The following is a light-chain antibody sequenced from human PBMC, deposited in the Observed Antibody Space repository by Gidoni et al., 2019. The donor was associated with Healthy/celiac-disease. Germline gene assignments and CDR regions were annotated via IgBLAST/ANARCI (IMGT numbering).Light chain of an antibody. CDR1: SSNIGAGYD. CDR3: QSYDSSLSGHVV. V-gene: IGLV1-40*01. Sequence: QSVLTQPPSVSGAPGQRVTTSCTGSSSNIGAGYDVHWYQQLPGTAPKPLIYGNSNRPSGVPDRFSGSKSGTSASLAITGLQAEDEADYYCQSYDSSLSGHVVFGGGTKLTVL. J-gene: IGLJ2*01. CDR2: GNS.